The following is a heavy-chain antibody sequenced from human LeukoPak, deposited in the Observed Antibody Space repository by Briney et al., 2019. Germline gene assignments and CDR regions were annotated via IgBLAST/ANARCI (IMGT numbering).Heavy chain of an antibody. J-gene: IGHJ4*02. CDR1: GFTFSSYA. CDR2: MSYDGSNK. Sequence: GGSLRLSCAASGFTFSSYAMHWVRQAPGKGLEWVAVMSYDGSNKYYADSVKGRFTISRDNSKNTLYLQMNSLRAEDTAVYYCARDPLGTRPGFDYWGQGTLVTVSS. CDR3: ARDPLGTRPGFDY. V-gene: IGHV3-30*04. D-gene: IGHD1-1*01.